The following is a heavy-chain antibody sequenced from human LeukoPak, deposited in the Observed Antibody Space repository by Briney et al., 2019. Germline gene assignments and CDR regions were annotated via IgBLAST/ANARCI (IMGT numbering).Heavy chain of an antibody. J-gene: IGHJ4*02. CDR3: ARWVVTAADIDY. CDR1: GFTFSSHG. Sequence: PGGSLRLSCAASGFTFSSHGMHWVRQAPGKGLEWVAVISYDGSKNYYAESVKGRFTISRDNAMNTLYLQMNSLRAEDTAVYYCARWVVTAADIDYWGQGTLVTVSS. CDR2: ISYDGSKN. V-gene: IGHV3-30*03. D-gene: IGHD2-15*01.